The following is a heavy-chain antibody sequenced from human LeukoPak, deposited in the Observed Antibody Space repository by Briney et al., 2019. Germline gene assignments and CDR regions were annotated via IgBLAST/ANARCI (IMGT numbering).Heavy chain of an antibody. Sequence: ASVKVSFKVSGYTLTELSMHWVRQAPGKGLEWMGGFDPEDGETIYAQKFQGRVTMTEDTSTDTAYMELSSPRSEDTAVYYCATDWRGAMVISFGYWGQGTLVTVSS. CDR2: FDPEDGET. J-gene: IGHJ4*02. V-gene: IGHV1-24*01. CDR1: GYTLTELS. CDR3: ATDWRGAMVISFGY. D-gene: IGHD5-18*01.